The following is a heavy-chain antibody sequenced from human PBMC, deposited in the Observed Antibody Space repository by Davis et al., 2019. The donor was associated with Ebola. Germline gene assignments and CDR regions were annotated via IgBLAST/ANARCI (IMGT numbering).Heavy chain of an antibody. Sequence: MPSETLSLTCAVYGGSFSVYYWSWIRQPPGKGLEWIGEINHSGSTNYNPSLKSRVTISVDTSKNQFSLKLSSVTAADTAVYYCVRRSNLSFDYWGQGTLVTVSS. D-gene: IGHD2-2*01. CDR2: INHSGST. V-gene: IGHV4-34*01. CDR1: GGSFSVYY. CDR3: VRRSNLSFDY. J-gene: IGHJ4*02.